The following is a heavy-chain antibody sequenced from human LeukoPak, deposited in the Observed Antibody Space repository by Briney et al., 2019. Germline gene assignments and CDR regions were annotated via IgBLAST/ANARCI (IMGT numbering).Heavy chain of an antibody. CDR3: AREANVAESYYYYYYMDV. J-gene: IGHJ6*03. Sequence: NPSETLSLTCTVSGGSISSGSYYWSWIRQPAGKGLEWIGRIYTSGSTNYNPSLKSRVTISVDTSKNQFSLKLSSVTAADTAVYYCAREANVAESYYYYYYMDVWGKGTTVTVSS. D-gene: IGHD6-19*01. CDR1: GGSISSGSYY. CDR2: IYTSGST. V-gene: IGHV4-61*02.